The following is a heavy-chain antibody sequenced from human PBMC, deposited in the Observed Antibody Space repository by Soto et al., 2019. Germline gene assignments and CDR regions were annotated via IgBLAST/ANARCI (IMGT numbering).Heavy chain of an antibody. CDR3: ARVSGIGIAARRLGWVDY. D-gene: IGHD6-6*01. CDR2: ISAYNGNT. V-gene: IGHV1-18*01. Sequence: QVPLVQSGAEVKKPGASVKVSCKASGYTFTSYGISWVRQAPGQGLEWMGWISAYNGNTNYAQKLQGRVTMTTDTSTSTAYMELRSLRSDDTAVYYCARVSGIGIAARRLGWVDYWGQGTLVTVSS. CDR1: GYTFTSYG. J-gene: IGHJ4*02.